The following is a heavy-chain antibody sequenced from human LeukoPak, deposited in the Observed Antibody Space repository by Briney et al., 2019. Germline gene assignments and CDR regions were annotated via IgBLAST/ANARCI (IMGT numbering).Heavy chain of an antibody. J-gene: IGHJ1*01. Sequence: GGSLRLSCTASGFTFSSYWMSWVRQAPGKGLEWVANIKQDGSEKYYVDSVKGRFTISRDNAKNSLYLQMSSLRADDTAVYYCARDRLLYYYDSGPTGHFQHWGQGTLVTV. V-gene: IGHV3-7*01. CDR3: ARDRLLYYYDSGPTGHFQH. CDR2: IKQDGSEK. CDR1: GFTFSSYW. D-gene: IGHD3-22*01.